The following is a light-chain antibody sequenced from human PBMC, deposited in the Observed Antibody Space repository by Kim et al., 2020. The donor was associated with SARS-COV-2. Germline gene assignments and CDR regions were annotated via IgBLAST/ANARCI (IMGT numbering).Light chain of an antibody. J-gene: IGKJ1*01. V-gene: IGKV1-39*01. CDR3: QQSYSTPT. CDR2: AAS. CDR1: QSISSY. Sequence: SASVGDRVTITCRASQSISSYLNWYQQKPGKAPKLLIYAASSLQSGVPSRFSGSGSGTDFTLTISSLQPEDFATYDCQQSYSTPTFGQGTKVDIK.